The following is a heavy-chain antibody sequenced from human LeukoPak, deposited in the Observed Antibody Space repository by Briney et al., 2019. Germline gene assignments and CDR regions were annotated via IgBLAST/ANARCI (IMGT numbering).Heavy chain of an antibody. CDR1: GFTFSSYA. CDR2: ISTNGGST. CDR3: VARIVVVPAPNPDY. Sequence: GGSLRLSCEASGFTFSSYAMSWVRQAPGKGLEWVSGISTNGGSTSYADSVKGRLTISRDNPRNMLYMEMNSLRAEDTAVYYCVARIVVVPAPNPDYWGQGTLVTVSS. V-gene: IGHV3-23*01. J-gene: IGHJ4*02. D-gene: IGHD2-2*01.